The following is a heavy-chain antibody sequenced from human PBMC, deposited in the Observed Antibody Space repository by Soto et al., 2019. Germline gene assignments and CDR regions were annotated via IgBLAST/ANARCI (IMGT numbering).Heavy chain of an antibody. D-gene: IGHD3-16*01. Sequence: EVQLVESGGGLVQPGGSLRLSCAASGFTVSTKYMSWVRQAPGKGLEWVSVIYSGGSTFYANSVRGRFTISRDNPKNTVNLQMNSMRAEDTAVYYCARDPWAADYWGQGPLVTVSS. CDR2: IYSGGST. J-gene: IGHJ4*02. V-gene: IGHV3-66*01. CDR1: GFTVSTKY. CDR3: ARDPWAADY.